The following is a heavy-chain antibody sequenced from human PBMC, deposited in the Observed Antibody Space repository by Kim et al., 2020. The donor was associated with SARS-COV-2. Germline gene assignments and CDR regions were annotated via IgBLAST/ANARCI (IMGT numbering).Heavy chain of an antibody. Sequence: SETLSLTCAVSGGSISSSNWWSWVRQPPGKGLEWIGEIYHSGSTNYNPSLKSRVTISVDKSKNQFSLKLSSVTAADTAVYYCARDGRGVRGGFDYWGQGTLVTVSS. J-gene: IGHJ4*02. CDR2: IYHSGST. D-gene: IGHD3-10*01. CDR3: ARDGRGVRGGFDY. CDR1: GGSISSSNW. V-gene: IGHV4-4*02.